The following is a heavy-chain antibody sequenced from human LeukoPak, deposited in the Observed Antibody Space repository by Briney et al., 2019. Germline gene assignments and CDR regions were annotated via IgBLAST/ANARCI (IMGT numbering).Heavy chain of an antibody. Sequence: GGSLRLSCAASGFTFSSYAMHWVRQAPGKGLEWVSGISWNSGSIGYADSVKGRFTISRDNAKNSLYLQMNSLRAEDTALYYCAKGFFTPTDHFDYWGQGTLVTVSS. CDR2: ISWNSGSI. CDR1: GFTFSSYA. CDR3: AKGFFTPTDHFDY. J-gene: IGHJ4*02. V-gene: IGHV3-9*01. D-gene: IGHD3-3*01.